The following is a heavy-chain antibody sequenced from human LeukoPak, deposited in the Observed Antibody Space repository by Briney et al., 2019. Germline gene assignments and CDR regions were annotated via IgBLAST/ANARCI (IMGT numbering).Heavy chain of an antibody. Sequence: ASVKVSCKASGYTFTSYAMHWVRQAPGQRLEWMGWINAGNGNTKYSQKFQGRVTITRDTSASTAYMELSSLRSEDTAVYYCARSVRTKCSPSSCPYYWYFDLWGRGTLLTVSS. CDR1: GYTFTSYA. D-gene: IGHD2-2*01. CDR3: ARSVRTKCSPSSCPYYWYFDL. J-gene: IGHJ2*01. CDR2: INAGNGNT. V-gene: IGHV1-3*01.